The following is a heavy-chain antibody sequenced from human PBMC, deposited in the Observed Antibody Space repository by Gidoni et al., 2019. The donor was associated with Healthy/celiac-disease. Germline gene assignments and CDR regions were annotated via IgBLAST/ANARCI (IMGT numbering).Heavy chain of an antibody. J-gene: IGHJ4*02. CDR1: GLACSSYE. CDR2: ISRSCITI. Sequence: EVKQVESGGGLVQPGGILRLSCAASGLACSSYEMNWVRQAPGKGLELVSYISRSCITICYADSVTGRFTISRDNAQNSLYLQIISLSAEDTSVYYCAREILCWGQGTLVTVSS. V-gene: IGHV3-48*03. CDR3: AREILC. D-gene: IGHD2-15*01.